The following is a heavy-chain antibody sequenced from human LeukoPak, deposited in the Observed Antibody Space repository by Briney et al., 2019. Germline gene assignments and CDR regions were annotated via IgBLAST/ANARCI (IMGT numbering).Heavy chain of an antibody. CDR2: VNSNIGDT. V-gene: IGHV1-2*02. J-gene: IGHJ4*02. CDR3: ARDVLGYDSSASD. D-gene: IGHD3-22*01. Sequence: AASVKVSCKASGYSFTGYYIHWVRQAPGQGLEWIGWVNSNIGDTYYAQKFRGRLAITRDKSITTVHMELSSLRSNDTAVYYCARDVLGYDSSASDWSQGTLVTVSS. CDR1: GYSFTGYY.